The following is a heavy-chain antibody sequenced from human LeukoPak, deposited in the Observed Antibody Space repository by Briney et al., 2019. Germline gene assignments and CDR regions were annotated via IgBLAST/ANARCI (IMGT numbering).Heavy chain of an antibody. D-gene: IGHD4/OR15-4a*01. J-gene: IGHJ4*02. CDR2: IYPGDSDT. Sequence: GESLKISCKGSGYSFTSYWIGWVRQMPGKGLEWMGIIYPGDSDTRYSPSFEGQVTISADKSISIAYLQWSSLKASDTAVYYCARRAGAYSHPYDYWGQGTLVTVSS. V-gene: IGHV5-51*01. CDR1: GYSFTSYW. CDR3: ARRAGAYSHPYDY.